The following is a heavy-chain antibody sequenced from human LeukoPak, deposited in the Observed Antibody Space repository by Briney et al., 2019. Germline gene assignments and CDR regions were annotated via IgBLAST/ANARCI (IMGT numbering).Heavy chain of an antibody. CDR3: ARDLPDLTPV. D-gene: IGHD1-14*01. CDR1: GISVTSNY. Sequence: GGSLRLSCAVTGISVTSNYLSWARQAPGKGLEWVSVSWRVDKAYYADSVKGRFTISRDNSKNILFLEMNSLRVEDTAVYFCARDLPDLTPVWGQGTLVTVSS. V-gene: IGHV3-66*01. J-gene: IGHJ4*02. CDR2: SWRVDKA.